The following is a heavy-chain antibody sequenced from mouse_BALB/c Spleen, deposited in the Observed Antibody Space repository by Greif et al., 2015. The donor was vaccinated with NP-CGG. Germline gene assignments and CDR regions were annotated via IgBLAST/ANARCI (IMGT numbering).Heavy chain of an antibody. CDR3: ARGKNDYAMDY. CDR1: GYTFTDYA. CDR2: ISTYSGNT. J-gene: IGHJ4*01. Sequence: QVQLQQSGPELVRPGVSVKISCKGSGYTFTDYAMHWVKQSHAKSLEWIGVISTYSGNTNYNQKFKGKATMTVDKSSSTAYMEQARVTSEESAIYYCARGKNDYAMDYWGQGTSVTVSS. V-gene: IGHV1-67*01.